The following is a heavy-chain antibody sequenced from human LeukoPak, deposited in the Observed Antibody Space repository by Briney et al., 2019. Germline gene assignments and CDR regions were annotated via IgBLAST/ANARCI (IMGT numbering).Heavy chain of an antibody. V-gene: IGHV1-46*01. D-gene: IGHD6-13*01. Sequence: ASVTVSCKTSGYTFTGYYMHWVRQAPGQGLEWMGIINPSGGSTNYAQYFQDRVIMTRDTSTNTVYMELSSLISEDTAVYYCARLVLSNYWGQGTLVTVSS. CDR2: INPSGGST. CDR3: ARLVLSNY. J-gene: IGHJ4*02. CDR1: GYTFTGYY.